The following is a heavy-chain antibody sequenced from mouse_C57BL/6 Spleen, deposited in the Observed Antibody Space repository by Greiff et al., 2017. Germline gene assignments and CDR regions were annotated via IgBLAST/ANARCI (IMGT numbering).Heavy chain of an antibody. V-gene: IGHV1-66*01. J-gene: IGHJ2*01. D-gene: IGHD2-5*01. CDR3: ARGTIVTPYFGC. CDR2: IYPGSGNT. Sequence: VMLVESGPELVKPGASVKISCKASGYSFTSYYIHWVKQRPGQGRKWIGWIYPGSGNTKYNEKFKGKATMTADTSSSTAYMQLSSLTSEDSAVYYCARGTIVTPYFGCWGQGTTLTVSS. CDR1: GYSFTSYY.